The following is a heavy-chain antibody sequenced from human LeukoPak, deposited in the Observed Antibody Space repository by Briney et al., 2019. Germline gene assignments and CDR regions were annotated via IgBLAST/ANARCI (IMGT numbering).Heavy chain of an antibody. CDR3: ARHRLPRVYYDSSGYYHAAFDI. J-gene: IGHJ3*02. CDR1: GYTFTNYG. CDR2: ISAYNGNT. V-gene: IGHV1-18*01. Sequence: ASVKVSCKASGYTFTNYGISWVRQAPGQGLEWMGWISAYNGNTNYAQKLQGRVTMTTDTSTSTAYIELRSLRSDDTAVYYCARHRLPRVYYDSSGYYHAAFDIWGQGTMVTVSS. D-gene: IGHD3-22*01.